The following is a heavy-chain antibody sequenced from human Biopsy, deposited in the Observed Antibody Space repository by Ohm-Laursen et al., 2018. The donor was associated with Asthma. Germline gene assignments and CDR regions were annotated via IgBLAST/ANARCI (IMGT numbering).Heavy chain of an antibody. CDR1: GGSISSGGYY. CDR3: AVYSSGGFDY. CDR2: IYYSGST. Sequence: TLSLTWTVSGGSISSGGYYWSWIRQHPGKGLEWIGYIYYSGSTYYNPSLKSRVTISVDASKNQFSLKLNSVTAADTAIYYCAVYSSGGFDYWGQGSLVTVSS. J-gene: IGHJ4*02. V-gene: IGHV4-31*02. D-gene: IGHD6-6*01.